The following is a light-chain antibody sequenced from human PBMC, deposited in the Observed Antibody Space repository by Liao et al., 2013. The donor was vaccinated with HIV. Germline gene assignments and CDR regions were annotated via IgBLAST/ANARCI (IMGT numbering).Light chain of an antibody. CDR2: YDG. J-gene: IGLJ3*02. CDR3: QAWDSSTVV. CDR1: NIETKS. V-gene: IGLV3-21*01. Sequence: SYVLTQPPSLSVAPGETASIPCVGDNIETKSVHWCQQRPGQAPVLVMQYDGDRPSGIPERFSGSNSGNTATLTISGTQGMDEADYYCQAWDSSTVVFGGGTKLTVL.